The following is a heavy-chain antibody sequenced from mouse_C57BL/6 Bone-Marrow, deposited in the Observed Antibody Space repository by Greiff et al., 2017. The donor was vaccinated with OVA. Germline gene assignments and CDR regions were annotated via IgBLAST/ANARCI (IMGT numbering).Heavy chain of an antibody. J-gene: IGHJ3*01. CDR1: GYTFTSYW. D-gene: IGHD1-1*01. CDR3: AREYYGSSDEWFAY. V-gene: IGHV1-64*01. CDR2: IHPNSGRT. Sequence: VQLQQPGAELVKPGASVKLSCKASGYTFTSYWMHWVKQRPGQGLEWIGMIHPNSGRTNYNEKFKSKATLTVDKSSSTAYMQLSSLTSEDSAVYYCAREYYGSSDEWFAYWGQGTLVTVSA.